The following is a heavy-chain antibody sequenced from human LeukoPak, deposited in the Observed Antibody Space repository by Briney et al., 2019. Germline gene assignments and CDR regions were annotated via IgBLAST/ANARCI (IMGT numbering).Heavy chain of an antibody. Sequence: PGGSLRLSCAAPGFTFRSYGMHSVRQAPGKGLEWVAVIWYDGSNKYYADSVKGRFTISRDNSKNTLYLQMNSLRAEDTAVYYCARDLDYYGSGSRYNWFDPWGQGTLVTVSS. CDR3: ARDLDYYGSGSRYNWFDP. CDR2: IWYDGSNK. D-gene: IGHD3-10*01. J-gene: IGHJ5*02. CDR1: GFTFRSYG. V-gene: IGHV3-33*01.